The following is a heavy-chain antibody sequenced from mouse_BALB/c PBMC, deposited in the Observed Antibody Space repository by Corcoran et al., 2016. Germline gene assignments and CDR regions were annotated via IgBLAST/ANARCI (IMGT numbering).Heavy chain of an antibody. CDR2: IDPANGNT. V-gene: IGHV14-3*02. J-gene: IGHJ2*01. CDR1: GFNIKDTY. Sequence: EVQLQQSGAELVKPGASVKLSCTASGFNIKDTYMHWVKQRPEQGLEWIGRIDPANGNTKYDPQFQGKATITADTSSNTAYMQLSSLTSEDTACYDCARGDPASFDYWGQGTTLTVSS. CDR3: ARGDPASFDY.